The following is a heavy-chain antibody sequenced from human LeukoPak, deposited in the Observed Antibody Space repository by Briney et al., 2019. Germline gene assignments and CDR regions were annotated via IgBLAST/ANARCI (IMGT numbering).Heavy chain of an antibody. CDR1: GFTFSSYS. CDR2: ISPGSSYI. V-gene: IGHV3-21*01. CDR3: AHSSGYAYGLDY. J-gene: IGHJ4*02. D-gene: IGHD5-18*01. Sequence: GGSLRLSCAASGFTFSSYSMNWVRQAPGKGLEWVSSISPGSSYIYYADSLKGRFTISRDNAKNSLYLQMNSLRAEDTAVYYCAHSSGYAYGLDYWGQGTLVTVSS.